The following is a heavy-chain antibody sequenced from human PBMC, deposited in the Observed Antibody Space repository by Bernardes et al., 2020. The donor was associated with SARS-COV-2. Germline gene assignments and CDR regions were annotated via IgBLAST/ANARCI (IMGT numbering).Heavy chain of an antibody. J-gene: IGHJ3*02. CDR1: GGSLRAYF. Sequence: LSLTCDVDGGSLRAYFWSWIRQPPGKGLEWIGEVLDSGRTNYSPSLKNRVSISVDTSKNQFSLTLNSVIAADTAVYFCARGFSPNRGDAFDIWGQGTVVTVS. CDR3: ARGFSPNRGDAFDI. V-gene: IGHV4-34*01. CDR2: VLDSGRT.